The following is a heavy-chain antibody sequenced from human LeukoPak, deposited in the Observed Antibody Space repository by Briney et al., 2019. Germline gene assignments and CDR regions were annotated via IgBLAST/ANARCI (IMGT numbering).Heavy chain of an antibody. D-gene: IGHD6-19*01. J-gene: IGHJ4*02. CDR3: ARHGSGWSFDY. Sequence: PSETLSLTCTVSGGSISTYYWSWFRQPPGKGLEWIGYIYNSGSATYNPSLKSRVTISVDTYKNQFYLKLTSVSTTDTAVYYCARHGSGWSFDYWGQGVLVTVSS. CDR1: GGSISTYY. V-gene: IGHV4-59*01. CDR2: IYNSGSA.